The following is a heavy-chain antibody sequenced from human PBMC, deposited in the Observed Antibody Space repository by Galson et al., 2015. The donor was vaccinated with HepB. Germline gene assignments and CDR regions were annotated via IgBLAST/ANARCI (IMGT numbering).Heavy chain of an antibody. V-gene: IGHV3-30*04. J-gene: IGHJ4*02. Sequence: SLRLSCAASGFTFNNYALHWVRQAPGKGLEWVALISYDGRNKYYADSVKGRFTISRDNSKNTLYLQMNSLRSEDTAVFYCARDGPSYYNDTSGYHVGYWGQGTLVTVSS. D-gene: IGHD3-22*01. CDR3: ARDGPSYYNDTSGYHVGY. CDR2: ISYDGRNK. CDR1: GFTFNNYA.